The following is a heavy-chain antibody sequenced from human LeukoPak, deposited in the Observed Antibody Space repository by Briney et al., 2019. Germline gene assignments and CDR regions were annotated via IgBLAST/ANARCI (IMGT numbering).Heavy chain of an antibody. J-gene: IGHJ6*02. CDR1: GFTFDDYA. Sequence: GALRLSCAAPGFTFDDYAMHWVRQAPGKGLEWVSLISGDGGSTYYADSVKGRFTISRDNSKNSLYLQMNSLRTEDTALYYCAKDIDGSGITTNYYYYGMDVWGQGTTVTVSS. CDR3: AKDIDGSGITTNYYYYGMDV. CDR2: ISGDGGST. D-gene: IGHD3-10*01. V-gene: IGHV3-43*02.